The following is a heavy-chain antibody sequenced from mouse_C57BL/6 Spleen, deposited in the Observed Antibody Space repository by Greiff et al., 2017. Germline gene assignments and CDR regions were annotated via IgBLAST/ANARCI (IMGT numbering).Heavy chain of an antibody. V-gene: IGHV5-17*01. Sequence: EVKLEESGGGLVKPGGSLKLSCAASGFTFSDYGMHWVRQAPEKGLEWVAYISSGSSTIYYADTVKGRFTISRDNAKNTLFLQMTSLRSEDTAMYYCAREDDYDVLAYWGQGTLVTVSA. CDR2: ISSGSSTI. CDR1: GFTFSDYG. J-gene: IGHJ3*01. CDR3: AREDDYDVLAY. D-gene: IGHD2-4*01.